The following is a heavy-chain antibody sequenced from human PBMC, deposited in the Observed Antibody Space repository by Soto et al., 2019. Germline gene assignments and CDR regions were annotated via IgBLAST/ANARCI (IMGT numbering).Heavy chain of an antibody. J-gene: IGHJ6*02. V-gene: IGHV1-8*01. CDR3: ARAYMSGTTGTTIHYYGMDV. CDR2: MNPNSGNT. D-gene: IGHD1-1*01. Sequence: QVQLVQSGAEVKKPGASVKVSCKASGYTFTSYDINWVRQATGQGLEWMGWMNPNSGNTGYAQKFQGRVTMTRTTSISTAYMELSSLRSEDTAVYYCARAYMSGTTGTTIHYYGMDVGDQGTTVTASS. CDR1: GYTFTSYD.